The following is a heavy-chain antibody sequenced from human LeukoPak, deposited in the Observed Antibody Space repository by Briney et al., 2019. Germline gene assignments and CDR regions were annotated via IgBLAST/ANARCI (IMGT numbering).Heavy chain of an antibody. Sequence: ASVKVSCKASGYTFTSYYMHWERQAPGQGLEWMGIINPSGGSTSYAQKFQGRVTMTRDMSTSTVYMELSSLRSEDTAVYYCARGAYYDFWSGYLRDGYFDYWGQGTLVTVSS. CDR2: INPSGGST. V-gene: IGHV1-46*01. J-gene: IGHJ4*02. CDR1: GYTFTSYY. CDR3: ARGAYYDFWSGYLRDGYFDY. D-gene: IGHD3-3*01.